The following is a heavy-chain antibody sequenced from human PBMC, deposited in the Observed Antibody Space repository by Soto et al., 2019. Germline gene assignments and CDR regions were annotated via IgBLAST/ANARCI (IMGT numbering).Heavy chain of an antibody. CDR1: GFIFSDYS. V-gene: IGHV3-21*06. CDR3: VRLVHLSGYYFGY. J-gene: IGHJ6*02. D-gene: IGHD3-22*01. Sequence: GGSLRLSCAASGFIFSDYSMNWVRQAPGKGLEWVSSITNSSDYIFYADSVKGRFTISRDNANNSLFLQLNSLRDEDTAVYYCVRLVHLSGYYFGYWGQGTTVTVSS. CDR2: ITNSSDYI.